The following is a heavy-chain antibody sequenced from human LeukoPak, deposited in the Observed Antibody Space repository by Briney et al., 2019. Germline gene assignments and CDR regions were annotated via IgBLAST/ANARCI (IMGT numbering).Heavy chain of an antibody. Sequence: SETLSLTCAVSGGAISSYHWSWIRQPAGKGLEWIGSIYSSGSTSYNPSLKSRVTMSVDTSKNQFSLKLSSVTAADTAVYYCARDWYCSSTSCPGSFDIWGQGTMVTVSS. CDR2: IYSSGST. CDR1: GGAISSYH. J-gene: IGHJ3*02. CDR3: ARDWYCSSTSCPGSFDI. V-gene: IGHV4-4*07. D-gene: IGHD2-2*01.